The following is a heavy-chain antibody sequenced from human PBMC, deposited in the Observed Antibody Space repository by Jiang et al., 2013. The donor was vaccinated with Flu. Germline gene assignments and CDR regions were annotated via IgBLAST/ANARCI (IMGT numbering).Heavy chain of an antibody. CDR3: AKEFTAWGHFDY. V-gene: IGHV3-30*18. J-gene: IGHJ4*02. Sequence: QLLESGGGVVQPGRSLTLSCVGSGFNFGAYGMHWVRQAPGKGLEWVAVIANDATNQNYADSVQGRFTISRDNAADALYLHMNFVRTEDTAVYYCAKEFTAWGHFDYWGQGVPVTVSS. CDR2: IANDATNQ. D-gene: IGHD7-27*01. CDR1: GFNFGAYG.